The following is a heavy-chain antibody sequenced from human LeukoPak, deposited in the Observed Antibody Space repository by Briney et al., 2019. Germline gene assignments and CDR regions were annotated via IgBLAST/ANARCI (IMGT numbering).Heavy chain of an antibody. V-gene: IGHV4-59*01. Sequence: SETLSLTCTVSGGSSSSNYWSWIRQPPGKGLEWIGYIYYSGSTNYNPSLKSRVTISVDTSKNQFSLKLSSVTAADTAVYYCAREGKLYYYDSSGYRWFDPWGQGTLVTVSS. CDR1: GGSSSSNY. J-gene: IGHJ5*02. CDR3: AREGKLYYYDSSGYRWFDP. CDR2: IYYSGST. D-gene: IGHD3-22*01.